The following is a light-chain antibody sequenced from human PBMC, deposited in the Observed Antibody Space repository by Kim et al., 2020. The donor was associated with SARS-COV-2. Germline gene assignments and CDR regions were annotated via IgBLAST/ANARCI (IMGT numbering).Light chain of an antibody. CDR2: GKN. V-gene: IGLV3-19*01. Sequence: ALGQTVRITCQGDSSRSYYASWYQQKQGQAPVLVIYGKNNRPSGIPDRFSGSSSGNTASLTITGAQAEDEADYYCNSRDNSGNHRVFGGGTQLTVL. CDR3: NSRDNSGNHRV. CDR1: SSRSYY. J-gene: IGLJ3*02.